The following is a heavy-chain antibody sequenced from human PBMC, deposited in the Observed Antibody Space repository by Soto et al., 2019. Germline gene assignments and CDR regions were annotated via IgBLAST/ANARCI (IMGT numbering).Heavy chain of an antibody. D-gene: IGHD1-1*01. CDR2: IKSNSGGT. V-gene: IGHV1-2*02. Sequence: QVELVQSGAEVRKPGASVKVSCKASRNSFIDYYIHWVRQAPGQGLEWMGWIKSNSGGTRCAQRFQGRVTMTRDTSISTIYMELRRLKSDDTAVYYCAREDYNWNDYYYYGMDVWGQGTTVIVSS. CDR3: AREDYNWNDYYYYGMDV. J-gene: IGHJ6*02. CDR1: RNSFIDYY.